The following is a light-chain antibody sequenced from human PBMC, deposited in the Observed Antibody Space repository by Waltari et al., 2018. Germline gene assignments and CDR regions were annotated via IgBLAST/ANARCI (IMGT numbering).Light chain of an antibody. J-gene: IGLJ1*01. V-gene: IGLV2-23*01. CDR2: EAT. CDR1: STDLASYNL. CDR3: CSYTGSSTSYG. Sequence: QSALSQPASVSGSPGQSLTITCTGVSTDLASYNLVAWYQHHPNRAPKLIIYEATKRPSGISHRFSGGKSGATASLIISALQADDEADYYCCSYTGSSTSYGCGGGTKVTVL.